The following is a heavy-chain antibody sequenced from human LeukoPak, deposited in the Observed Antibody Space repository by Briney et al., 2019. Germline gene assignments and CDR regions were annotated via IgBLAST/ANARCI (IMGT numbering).Heavy chain of an antibody. V-gene: IGHV6-1*01. CDR3: ARAVRYSYGLYYYYYGMDV. D-gene: IGHD5-18*01. CDR2: TYYRSKWYN. Sequence: SQILSLTCAISGDSVSSNSAAWNWIRQSPSRGLEWLGRTYYRSKWYNDYAVSVKSRITINPDTSKNQFSLQLNSVTPEDTAVYYCARAVRYSYGLYYYYYGMDVWGQGTTVTVSS. CDR1: GDSVSSNSAA. J-gene: IGHJ6*02.